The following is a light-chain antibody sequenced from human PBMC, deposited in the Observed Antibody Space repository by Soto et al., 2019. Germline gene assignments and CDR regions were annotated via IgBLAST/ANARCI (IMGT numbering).Light chain of an antibody. J-gene: IGKJ4*01. CDR2: DAS. CDR1: QTINNN. CDR3: QQRSNWPL. Sequence: VMTQAPATLSVSPGERATLSCRASQTINNNVAWYQLKDGQAPRLLIYDASNRATGIPARFSGSGSGTDFTLTISSLEPEDFAVYYCQQRSNWPLFGGGTKVDTK. V-gene: IGKV3-11*01.